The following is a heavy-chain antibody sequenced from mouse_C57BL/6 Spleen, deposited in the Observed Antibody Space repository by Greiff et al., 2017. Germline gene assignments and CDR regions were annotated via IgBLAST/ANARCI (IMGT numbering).Heavy chain of an antibody. V-gene: IGHV5-4*03. CDR2: ISDGGSYT. J-gene: IGHJ2*01. Sequence: EVMLVESGGGLVKPGGSLKLSCAASGFTFSSYAMSWVRQTPEKRLEWVANISDGGSYTYYPDNVKGRFTISRDNAKNNLYLQMSHLKSEDTAMYYCARTYSSSGDYFDYWGQGTTLTVSS. D-gene: IGHD1-1*01. CDR1: GFTFSSYA. CDR3: ARTYSSSGDYFDY.